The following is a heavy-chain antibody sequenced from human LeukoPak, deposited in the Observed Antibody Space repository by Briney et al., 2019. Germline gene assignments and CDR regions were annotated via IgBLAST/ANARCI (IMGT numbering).Heavy chain of an antibody. J-gene: IGHJ4*02. CDR1: GYTFTGYY. D-gene: IGHD2/OR15-2a*01. CDR3: AREVNSSPAGY. CDR2: INPNSGGT. Sequence: GASVKVSCEASGYTFTGYYMHWVRQAPGQGLEWMGRINPNSGGTSYAQKFQGRVTMTRDTSISTACMELSRLRSDDTAVYYCAREVNSSPAGYWGQGTLVTVSS. V-gene: IGHV1-2*06.